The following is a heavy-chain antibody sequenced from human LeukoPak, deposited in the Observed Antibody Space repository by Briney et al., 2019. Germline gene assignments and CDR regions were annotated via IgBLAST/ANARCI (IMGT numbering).Heavy chain of an antibody. CDR2: IYGSGYT. CDR1: GGSISGWY. CDR3: ARETSLAGFASGLGFNY. Sequence: SETLSLTCTVPGGSISGWYWSWIRQPPGKELEWIGYIYGSGYTNYNPSLKSRVTMSIDTSKNHFSLKLTSVTAADTATYYCARETSLAGFASGLGFNYWGQGILVTVSS. V-gene: IGHV4-59*01. D-gene: IGHD6-19*01. J-gene: IGHJ4*02.